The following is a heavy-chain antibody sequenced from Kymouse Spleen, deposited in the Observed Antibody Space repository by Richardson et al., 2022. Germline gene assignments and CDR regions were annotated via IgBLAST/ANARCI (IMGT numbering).Heavy chain of an antibody. J-gene: IGHJ4*02. V-gene: IGHV3-73*02. CDR3: TRLEYSSSWYFDY. CDR1: GFTFSGSA. Sequence: EVQLVESGGGLVQPGGSLKLSCAASGFTFSGSAMHWVRQASGKGLEWVGRIRSKANSYATAYAASVKGRFTISRDDSKNTAYLQMNSLKTEDTAVYYCTRLEYSSSWYFDYWGQGTLVTVSS. CDR2: IRSKANSYAT. D-gene: IGHD6-6*01.